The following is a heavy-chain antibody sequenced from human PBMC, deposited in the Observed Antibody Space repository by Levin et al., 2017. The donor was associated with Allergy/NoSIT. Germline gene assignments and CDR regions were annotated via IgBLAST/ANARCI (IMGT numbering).Heavy chain of an antibody. V-gene: IGHV3-21*04. CDR1: GLTFSSYT. CDR3: ARSSGIAAAYDY. J-gene: IGHJ4*02. Sequence: GGSLRLSCAASGLTFSSYTMNWVRQAPGKGLEWVSSISSRSSFIYYADSLKGRFTISRDNAKHSLYLQMNSLRAEDTAVYYCARSSGIAAAYDYWGQGTLVTVSS. D-gene: IGHD6-13*01. CDR2: ISSRSSFI.